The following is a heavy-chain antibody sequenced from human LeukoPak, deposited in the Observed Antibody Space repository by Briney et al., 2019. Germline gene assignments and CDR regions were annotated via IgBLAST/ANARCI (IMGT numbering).Heavy chain of an antibody. CDR2: VYYSGST. D-gene: IGHD5-24*01. Sequence: SETLSLTCTVSGGSISNYFWSWIRQPPVKGPEWIGYVYYSGSTDYNPSLKSRVTISIDTSKNQFSLKLSSVTAADTAVYYCARGRWLQLPDYWGQGTLVTVSS. J-gene: IGHJ4*02. CDR1: GGSISNYF. V-gene: IGHV4-59*08. CDR3: ARGRWLQLPDY.